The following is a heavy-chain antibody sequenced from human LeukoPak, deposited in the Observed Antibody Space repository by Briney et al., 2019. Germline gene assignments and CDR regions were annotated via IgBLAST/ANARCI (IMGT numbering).Heavy chain of an antibody. CDR3: ATTVTTHAFDI. Sequence: SVKVSCKASGGTFSSYSISWVRQAPGQGLEWMGRIIPIFGTANYAQKFQGRVTITTDESTSTAYMELSSLRSEDTAVYYCATTVTTHAFDIWGQGTMVTVSS. V-gene: IGHV1-69*05. J-gene: IGHJ3*02. D-gene: IGHD4-17*01. CDR2: IIPIFGTA. CDR1: GGTFSSYS.